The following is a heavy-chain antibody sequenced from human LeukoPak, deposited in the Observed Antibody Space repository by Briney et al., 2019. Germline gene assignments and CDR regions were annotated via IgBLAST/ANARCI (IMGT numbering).Heavy chain of an antibody. CDR1: GFTFSSYS. V-gene: IGHV3-21*01. D-gene: IGHD4-17*01. CDR2: ISSSSSYI. Sequence: GGSLRLSCAASGFTFSSYSMNWVRQAPGKGLEWVSSISSSSSYIYYADSVKGRFTISRDNAKNSLHLQMNSLRAEDMAVYYCAREGATTVTYDYWGQGTLVTVSS. J-gene: IGHJ4*02. CDR3: AREGATTVTYDY.